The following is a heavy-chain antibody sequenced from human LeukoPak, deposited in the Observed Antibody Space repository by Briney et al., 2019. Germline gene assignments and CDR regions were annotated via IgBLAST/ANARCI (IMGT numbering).Heavy chain of an antibody. D-gene: IGHD3-10*01. J-gene: IGHJ6*02. CDR1: GSTFSSYE. V-gene: IGHV3-48*03. Sequence: SGGSLRLSCAASGSTFSSYEMNWVRQAPGKGLEWVSYISSSGSTIYYADSMKGRFTISRDNAKNSLYLQMNSLRAEDTAVYYCARIGYGMVRGRAHYYYYGMDVWGQGTTVTVSS. CDR2: ISSSGSTI. CDR3: ARIGYGMVRGRAHYYYYGMDV.